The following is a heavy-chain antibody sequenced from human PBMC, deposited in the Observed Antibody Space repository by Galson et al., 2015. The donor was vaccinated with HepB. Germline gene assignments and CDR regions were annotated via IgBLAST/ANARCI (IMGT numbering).Heavy chain of an antibody. D-gene: IGHD3-10*01. V-gene: IGHV1-18*01. CDR2: ISAYNGNT. CDR1: GYTFTSYG. J-gene: IGHJ4*02. Sequence: SVKVSCKASGYTFTSYGISWVRQAPGQGLEWMGWISAYNGNTNYAQKLQGRVTMTTDTSTSTAYMELRSLRSDDTAVYYCARARHGMVRGVIITLTPVGYWGQGTLVTVSS. CDR3: ARARHGMVRGVIITLTPVGY.